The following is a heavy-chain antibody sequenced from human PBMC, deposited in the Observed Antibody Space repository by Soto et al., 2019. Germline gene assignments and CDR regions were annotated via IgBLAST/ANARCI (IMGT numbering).Heavy chain of an antibody. J-gene: IGHJ6*02. CDR3: SSVRITMVRGVGFYYCYGMDV. D-gene: IGHD3-10*01. Sequence: QLQLQESGPGLVKPSETLSLTCTVSGGSISSSSYYWGWIRQPPGKGLEWIGSIYYSGSTYYNPSLKSRVTLSVDTSKSEFSLKLSSVTAADTAVYYCSSVRITMVRGVGFYYCYGMDVWGQGTTATVSS. CDR1: GGSISSSSYY. CDR2: IYYSGST. V-gene: IGHV4-39*01.